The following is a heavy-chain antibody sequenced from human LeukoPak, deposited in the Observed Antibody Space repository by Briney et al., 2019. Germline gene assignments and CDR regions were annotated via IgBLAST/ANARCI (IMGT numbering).Heavy chain of an antibody. CDR3: ARGRHNAFDI. CDR2: ISSSSSYI. CDR1: GLTFSSYA. Sequence: KPGGSLRLSCAASGLTFSSYAMSWVRQAPGKGLEWVSSISSSSSYIYYADSVKGRFTISRDDAVNSLYLQMNSLRAEDTAVYYCARGRHNAFDIWGQGTIVTVSS. V-gene: IGHV3-21*01. J-gene: IGHJ3*02.